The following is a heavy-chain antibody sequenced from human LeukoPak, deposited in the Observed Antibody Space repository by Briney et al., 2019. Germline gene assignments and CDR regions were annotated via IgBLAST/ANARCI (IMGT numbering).Heavy chain of an antibody. J-gene: IGHJ3*02. D-gene: IGHD6-19*01. CDR1: GYTFTTYG. CDR2: ISVYNDNS. CDR3: ARFGLGKRIEVAGIPFDI. Sequence: GASVKVSCKASGYTFTTYGIHWVRQAPGQGLEWMGWISVYNDNSNYAQKLQGRVTMTTDTSTSTAYMELRSLRSDDTAMYYCARFGLGKRIEVAGIPFDIWGQGTMVTVSS. V-gene: IGHV1-18*01.